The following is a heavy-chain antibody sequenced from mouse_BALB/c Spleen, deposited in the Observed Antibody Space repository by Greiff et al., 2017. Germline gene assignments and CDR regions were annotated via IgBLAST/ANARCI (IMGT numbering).Heavy chain of an antibody. CDR3: ARQLGLRFAY. D-gene: IGHD3-1*01. Sequence: EVQGVESGGGLVQPGGSLKLSCAASGFAFSRYWMSWVRQAPGKGLEWIGEINPDSSTINYTPSLKDKFIISRDNAKNTLYLQMSKVRSEDTALYYCARQLGLRFAYWGQGTLVTVSA. V-gene: IGHV4-1*02. J-gene: IGHJ3*01. CDR2: INPDSSTI. CDR1: GFAFSRYW.